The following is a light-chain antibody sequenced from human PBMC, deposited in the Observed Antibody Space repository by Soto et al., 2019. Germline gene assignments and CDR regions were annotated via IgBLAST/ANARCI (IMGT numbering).Light chain of an antibody. CDR1: SSDVGGYNY. Sequence: QSALTQPASVSGSPGQSIAISCTGTSSDVGGYNYVSWYQQHPGKAPKLMIYDVNNRPSGVSNRFSGSKSGNTASLTISGLQAEDEVDFYCCSYTTSSTYVFGTGTKLTVL. V-gene: IGLV2-14*03. J-gene: IGLJ1*01. CDR2: DVN. CDR3: CSYTTSSTYV.